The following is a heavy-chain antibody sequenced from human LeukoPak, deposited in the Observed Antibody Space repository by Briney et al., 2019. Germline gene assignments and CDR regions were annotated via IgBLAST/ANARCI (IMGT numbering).Heavy chain of an antibody. CDR3: ARDRGGSYSIDY. D-gene: IGHD1-26*01. CDR2: VNCGDGYT. CDR1: GYTFTSYY. V-gene: IGHV1-46*01. J-gene: IGHJ4*02. Sequence: ASVKVSCKASGYTFTSYYMHWVRQAPGQGLEWMGLVNCGDGYTNYAQKFQGRVSVTADTSTSTLYMDLTSLTTEDTAIYYCARDRGGSYSIDYWGQGTLVTVSS.